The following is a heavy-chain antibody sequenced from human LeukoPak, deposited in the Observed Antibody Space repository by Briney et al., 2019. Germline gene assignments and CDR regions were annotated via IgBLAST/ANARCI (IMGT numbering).Heavy chain of an antibody. CDR3: ARDKYGSDGDAFDI. D-gene: IGHD3-10*01. J-gene: IGHJ3*02. CDR2: IYLSGRT. CDR1: GDSISNNY. Sequence: SETLSLTCTVSGDSISNNYWSWIRQPPGKGLEWIGYIYLSGRTSYNPSLKSRVTISLDTSKNQFSLKMTSVTAADTAVYYCARDKYGSDGDAFDIWGQGTMVTVSS. V-gene: IGHV4-59*01.